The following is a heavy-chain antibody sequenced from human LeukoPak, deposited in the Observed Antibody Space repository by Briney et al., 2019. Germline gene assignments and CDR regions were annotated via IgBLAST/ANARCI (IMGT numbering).Heavy chain of an antibody. D-gene: IGHD3-3*01. V-gene: IGHV3-48*04. J-gene: IGHJ4*02. Sequence: GGSLRLSCAASGFTFSDYNMNWVRQAPGKGLEWVSYISSSSTTIYYADSVKGRFTISRDNTKNSLYLQMNSLRAEDTAVFYCARDQYDTWSRRGNFDSWGQGTLVIVSS. CDR2: ISSSSTTI. CDR1: GFTFSDYN. CDR3: ARDQYDTWSRRGNFDS.